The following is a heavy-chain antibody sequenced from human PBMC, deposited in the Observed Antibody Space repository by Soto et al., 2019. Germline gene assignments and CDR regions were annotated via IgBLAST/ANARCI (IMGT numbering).Heavy chain of an antibody. V-gene: IGHV4-34*01. CDR2: INHSGST. CDR3: ARREFTMIVVATGP. CDR1: GGSFSGYY. Sequence: PSETLSLTCAVYGGSFSGYYWSWIRQPPGKGLEWIGEINHSGSTNYNPSLKSRVTISVDTSKNQFSLKLSSVTAADTAVYYCARREFTMIVVATGPRGQRPLVPVSP. J-gene: IGHJ4*02. D-gene: IGHD3-22*01.